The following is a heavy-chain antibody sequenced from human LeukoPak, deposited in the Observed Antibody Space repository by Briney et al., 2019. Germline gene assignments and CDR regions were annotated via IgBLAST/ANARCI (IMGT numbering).Heavy chain of an antibody. D-gene: IGHD2-2*01. V-gene: IGHV3-30*18. Sequence: GGSLRLSSAASGFTFNTSGMYCVRQAPGKGLEWVALISYHGSTDYYADSVKGRFTISRGNSKNTLYLQMNSLRAEDTAVYYCAKSRGGITPAEAFDLWAEKTMVTVSS. CDR2: ISYHGSTD. J-gene: IGHJ3*01. CDR1: GFTFNTSG. CDR3: AKSRGGITPAEAFDL.